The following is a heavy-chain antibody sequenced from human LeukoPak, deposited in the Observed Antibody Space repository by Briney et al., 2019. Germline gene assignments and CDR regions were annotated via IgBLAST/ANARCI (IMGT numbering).Heavy chain of an antibody. CDR3: ARGGGYASPIDY. CDR1: GGSISTYY. V-gene: IGHV4-59*01. D-gene: IGHD5-12*01. Sequence: PSETLSLTCTLSGGSISTYYWSWIRQPPGKGLEWIGYIYHSGSTNYNPSLKSRVTISVDTSKNQFSLKLSSVTAADTAVYYCARGGGYASPIDYWGQGALVTVSS. CDR2: IYHSGST. J-gene: IGHJ4*02.